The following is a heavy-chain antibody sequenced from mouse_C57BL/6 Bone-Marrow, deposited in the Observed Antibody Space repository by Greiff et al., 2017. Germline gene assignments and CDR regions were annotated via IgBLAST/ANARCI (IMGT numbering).Heavy chain of an antibody. J-gene: IGHJ3*01. CDR3: ARGDYDGSIFAY. Sequence: QVQLKQSGAELVRPGPSVKMSCKASGYTFTNYRLGWAKQRPGHGLEWIGDIYPGGGYTNYNEKFKGKATLTADKSSSTAYMQFSSLTSEDSAIYYCARGDYDGSIFAYWGQGTLVTVSA. V-gene: IGHV1-63*01. CDR2: IYPGGGYT. CDR1: GYTFTNYR. D-gene: IGHD1-1*01.